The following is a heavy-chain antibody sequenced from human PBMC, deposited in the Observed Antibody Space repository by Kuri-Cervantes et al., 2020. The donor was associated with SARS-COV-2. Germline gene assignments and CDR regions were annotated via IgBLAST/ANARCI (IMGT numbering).Heavy chain of an antibody. D-gene: IGHD5-12*01. J-gene: IGHJ4*02. CDR1: GGTVTSYA. CDR3: ACSHAGYAGSHRYNYFDY. Sequence: SVKVSCKASGGTVTSYAFSWVRQAPGQGLEWMGGILPMFGTTIYAQTLQGRVTLTTDESTRTAYMELGSLRSEDTAVYYCACSHAGYAGSHRYNYFDYWGQGVLVTVSS. V-gene: IGHV1-69*05. CDR2: ILPMFGTT.